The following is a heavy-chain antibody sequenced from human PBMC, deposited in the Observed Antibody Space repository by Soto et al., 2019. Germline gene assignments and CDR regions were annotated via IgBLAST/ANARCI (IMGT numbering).Heavy chain of an antibody. V-gene: IGHV4-34*01. CDR2: INHSGST. D-gene: IGHD3-10*01. CDR1: GGSFSGYY. Sequence: NPSETLSLTCAVYGGSFSGYYWSWIRQPPGKGLEWIGEINHSGSTNYNPSLKSRVTISVDTSKNQFSLKLSSVTAADTAVYYCARANYPMVRAPRWFDPWGQGTLVTVSS. CDR3: ARANYPMVRAPRWFDP. J-gene: IGHJ5*02.